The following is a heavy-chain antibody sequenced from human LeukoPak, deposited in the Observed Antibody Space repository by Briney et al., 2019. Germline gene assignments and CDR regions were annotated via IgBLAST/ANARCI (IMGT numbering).Heavy chain of an antibody. CDR2: ISGSGGST. CDR3: AKQPLLVITSIYYFDY. V-gene: IGHV3-23*01. CDR1: GFTFSSYA. D-gene: IGHD3-9*01. J-gene: IGHJ4*02. Sequence: GGSLRLSCAASGFTFSSYAMSWVRQAPGKGLEWVSAISGSGGSTYYADSVKGRFTISRDSSKNTLYLQMNSLRAEDTAVYYCAKQPLLVITSIYYFDYWGQGTLVTVSS.